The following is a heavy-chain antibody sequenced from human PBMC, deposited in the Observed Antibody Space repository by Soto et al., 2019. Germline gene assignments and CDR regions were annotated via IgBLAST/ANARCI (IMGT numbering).Heavy chain of an antibody. CDR1: GFTFSSYW. J-gene: IGHJ4*02. D-gene: IGHD3-9*01. Sequence: GGSLRLSCAASGFTFSSYWMHWVRQAPGKGLVWVSRINSDGSTTNYADSVKGRFTVSRDNAKNTLYLQMNSLRAEDTAVYYCARDFQRYYDFLWGQGTLVTVSS. CDR2: INSDGSTT. CDR3: ARDFQRYYDFL. V-gene: IGHV3-74*01.